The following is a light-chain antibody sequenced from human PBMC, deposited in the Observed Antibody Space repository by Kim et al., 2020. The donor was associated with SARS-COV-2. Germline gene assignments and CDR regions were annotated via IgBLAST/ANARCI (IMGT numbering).Light chain of an antibody. CDR2: AAS. CDR3: HQSYSTPQT. Sequence: TSVGDRVTITCRASQIISSHLNWYQHKPGKAPKLLIYAASILQRGVPSRFSGSGSGTDFTLTISALQPDDSATYYCHQSYSTPQTFGQGTKVDIK. J-gene: IGKJ1*01. V-gene: IGKV1-39*01. CDR1: QIISSH.